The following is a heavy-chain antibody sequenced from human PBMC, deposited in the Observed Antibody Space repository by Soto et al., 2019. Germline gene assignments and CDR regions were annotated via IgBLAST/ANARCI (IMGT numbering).Heavy chain of an antibody. J-gene: IGHJ4*02. D-gene: IGHD3-3*01. Sequence: EVQLLESGGGLVQPEGSLRLSCAASGFTFRTYAMSWVRQAPGKGLEWVSTISGSGDSTHYADSVKGRFTISRDNSRDTLYLQMDSLRVDDTAVFYCARNLFGLSIAGNWGQGTLVTVSS. CDR1: GFTFRTYA. CDR2: ISGSGDST. V-gene: IGHV3-23*01. CDR3: ARNLFGLSIAGN.